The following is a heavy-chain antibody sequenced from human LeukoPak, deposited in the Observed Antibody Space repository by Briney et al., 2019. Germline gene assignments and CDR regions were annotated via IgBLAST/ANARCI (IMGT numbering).Heavy chain of an antibody. Sequence: PSETLSLTCAVYGGSFSGYYWSWIRQPPGKGLEWIGEINHSGSTNYNPSLKSRVTMSVDTSKNQFSLKLSSVTAADTAVYYCARSESGYYDSSGYSDYWGQGTLVTASS. J-gene: IGHJ4*02. CDR3: ARSESGYYDSSGYSDY. CDR1: GGSFSGYY. D-gene: IGHD3-22*01. CDR2: INHSGST. V-gene: IGHV4-34*01.